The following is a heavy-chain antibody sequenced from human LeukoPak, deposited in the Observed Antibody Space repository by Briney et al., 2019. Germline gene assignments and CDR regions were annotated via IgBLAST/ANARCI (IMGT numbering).Heavy chain of an antibody. CDR2: ISSSGNTI. CDR3: ARDNRLYSYGAVDY. Sequence: GGSLRLSCAASGFTFSSYEMNWVRQAPGKGLECVSYISSSGNTIYYADSVKGRFTISRDNAQNSLYLQMNSLRAEDTDVYYCARDNRLYSYGAVDYWGQGTLVTVSS. V-gene: IGHV3-48*03. CDR1: GFTFSSYE. J-gene: IGHJ4*02. D-gene: IGHD5-18*01.